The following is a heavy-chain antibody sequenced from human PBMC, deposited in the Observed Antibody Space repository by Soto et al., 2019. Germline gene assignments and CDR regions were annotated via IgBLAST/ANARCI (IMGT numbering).Heavy chain of an antibody. CDR1: GFTFSSYG. V-gene: IGHV3-33*01. D-gene: IGHD3-3*01. CDR3: AREGTNYDFWSGYFYYYYGMDV. Sequence: QVQLVESGGGVVQPGRSLRLSCAASGFTFSSYGMHWVRQAPGKGLEWVAVIWYDGSNKYYADSVKGRLTISRDNSKNTLYLQMNSLRAEDTAVYYCAREGTNYDFWSGYFYYYYGMDVWGQGTTVTVSS. J-gene: IGHJ6*02. CDR2: IWYDGSNK.